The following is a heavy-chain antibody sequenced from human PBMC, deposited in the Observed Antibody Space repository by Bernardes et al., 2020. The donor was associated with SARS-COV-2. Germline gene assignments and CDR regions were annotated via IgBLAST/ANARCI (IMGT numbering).Heavy chain of an antibody. CDR3: ARDRQQLGFDY. CDR2: IYHSGST. V-gene: IGHV4-4*02. J-gene: IGHJ4*02. CDR1: VGSISSSNW. Sequence: EPLSLTYAVSVGSISSSNWWSWVRQPPGKGLEWIGEIYHSGSTNYNPSLKSRVTISVDKSKNQFSLKLSSVTAADTAVYYCARDRQQLGFDYWGQGTLVTVSS. D-gene: IGHD6-13*01.